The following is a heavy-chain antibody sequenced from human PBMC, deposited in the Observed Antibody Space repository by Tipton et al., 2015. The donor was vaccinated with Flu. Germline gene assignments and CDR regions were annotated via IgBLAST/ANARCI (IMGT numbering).Heavy chain of an antibody. D-gene: IGHD3-22*01. CDR3: ARDAFSGADYYDSSGYYSGGDLDY. Sequence: QVQLVQSGAEVKKPGASVKVFCKASGYTFTSYYMHWVRQAPGQGLEWMGIINPSGGSTSYAQKFQGRVTMTRDTSTSTVYMELSSLRSEDTAVYYCARDAFSGADYYDSSGYYSGGDLDYWGQGTLVTVSS. CDR2: INPSGGST. V-gene: IGHV1-46*01. CDR1: GYTFTSYY. J-gene: IGHJ4*02.